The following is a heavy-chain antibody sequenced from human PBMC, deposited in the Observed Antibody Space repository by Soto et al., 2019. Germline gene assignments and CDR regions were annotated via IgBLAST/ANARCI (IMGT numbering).Heavy chain of an antibody. V-gene: IGHV2-70*01. Sequence: SGPTLVNATQTLTLTCTFSGFSLSTSGMCVSWIRQPPGKALEWLALIDWDDDKYYSTSLKTRLTISKDTSKNQVVLTMTNMDPVDTATYYCARIRSLPVEQWLVPGYYYYYGMDVWGQGTTVTVSS. CDR2: IDWDDDK. CDR3: ARIRSLPVEQWLVPGYYYYYGMDV. D-gene: IGHD6-19*01. J-gene: IGHJ6*02. CDR1: GFSLSTSGMC.